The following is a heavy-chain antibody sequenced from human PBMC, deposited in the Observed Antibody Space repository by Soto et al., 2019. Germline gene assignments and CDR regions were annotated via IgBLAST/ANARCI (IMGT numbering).Heavy chain of an antibody. CDR3: AKDSGWQLAHWVAAALEPDY. J-gene: IGHJ4*02. CDR2: ISYDGSNK. V-gene: IGHV3-30*18. CDR1: GFTFSSYG. Sequence: LRLSCADYGFTFSSYGMNWVRQAPGKGLEWVAVISYDGSNKYYADSVKGRFTISRDNSKNTLYLQMNSLRAEDTAVYYCAKDSGWQLAHWVAAALEPDYWGQGTLVTVSS. D-gene: IGHD6-6*01.